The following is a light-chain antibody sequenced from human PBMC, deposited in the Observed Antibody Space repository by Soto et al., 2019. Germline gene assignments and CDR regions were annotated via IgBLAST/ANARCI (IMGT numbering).Light chain of an antibody. V-gene: IGKV3-20*01. Sequence: EIVLTQSPGTLSLSPGDRATLSCRASQSVSTNYLAWYQQSLGQAPRLLIYDASTRATGIPDRFRGNGSGTDFTLTISRLEPEDFAVYYCHQYGSPPFTFGPGTKVYIK. CDR1: QSVSTNY. CDR3: HQYGSPPFT. J-gene: IGKJ3*01. CDR2: DAS.